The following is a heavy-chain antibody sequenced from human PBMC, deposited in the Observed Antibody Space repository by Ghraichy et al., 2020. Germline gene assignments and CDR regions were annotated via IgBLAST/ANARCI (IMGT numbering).Heavy chain of an antibody. CDR2: ICHKKNT. V-gene: IGHV4-34*01. D-gene: IGHD4/OR15-4a*01. CDR3: ARGSKGYVAPDY. J-gene: IGHJ4*02. Sequence: WNAVICHKKNTNYNPSLKSRVTISVDTSKNQFSLKLSSVTAADTAVYYCARGSKGYVAPDYWDQRTL.